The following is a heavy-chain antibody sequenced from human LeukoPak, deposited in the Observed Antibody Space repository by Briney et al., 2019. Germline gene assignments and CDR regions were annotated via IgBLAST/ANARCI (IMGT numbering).Heavy chain of an antibody. CDR1: GVTFSTSW. V-gene: IGHV3-74*01. CDR3: VRDMGYYDKV. D-gene: IGHD3-22*01. CDR2: INTDGNTR. J-gene: IGHJ4*02. Sequence: GGSLRLSCATSGVTFSTSWMHWIRQAPGKGLVWVSRINTDGNTRDYADSVKGRFTISRDNAKNTLYLQMNSLRAEDTAVYYCVRDMGYYDKVWGQGTLVTVSS.